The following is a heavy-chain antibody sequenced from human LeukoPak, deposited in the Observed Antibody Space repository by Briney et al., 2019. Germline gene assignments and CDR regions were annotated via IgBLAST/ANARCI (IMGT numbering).Heavy chain of an antibody. J-gene: IGHJ4*02. CDR3: TSSKNFDY. CDR1: GFTFSAYS. CDR2: ILPDGSGT. V-gene: IGHV3-74*01. D-gene: IGHD3-3*02. Sequence: PGGSLRLSCAASGFTFSAYSMHRVRQAPGKGLVWVSRILPDGSGTTYADSVKGRFTISRDDAKNTLYLQVNTLRADDTAVYYCTSSKNFDYWGQGTLVTVSS.